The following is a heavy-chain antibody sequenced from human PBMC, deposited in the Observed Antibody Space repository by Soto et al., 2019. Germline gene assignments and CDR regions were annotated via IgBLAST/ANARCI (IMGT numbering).Heavy chain of an antibody. Sequence: QVQLVQSGAEVKKPGASVKVSCKASGYTFTSYDINWVRQATGQGLEWMGWVKPNSGKTGYAQKFQGRVTMTRNNSISIAYMELSSLRSEDTAVYYCAIPYSGYDYVGDAFDIWGQGTMVTVSS. CDR2: VKPNSGKT. CDR3: AIPYSGYDYVGDAFDI. D-gene: IGHD5-12*01. CDR1: GYTFTSYD. V-gene: IGHV1-8*01. J-gene: IGHJ3*02.